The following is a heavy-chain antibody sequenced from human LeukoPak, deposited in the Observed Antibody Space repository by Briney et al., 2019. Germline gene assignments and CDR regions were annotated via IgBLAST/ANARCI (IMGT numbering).Heavy chain of an antibody. Sequence: GGSLRLSCAASGFTFSSYWMHWVRQAPGKGLVWVSRIYSDGNSTTYADSVMGRFTISGDNAKNTLYLQMNSLRAEDTAVYYCARSGVWSKGPDYWGQGTLVTVSS. CDR2: IYSDGNST. D-gene: IGHD1-26*01. V-gene: IGHV3-74*01. CDR1: GFTFSSYW. CDR3: ARSGVWSKGPDY. J-gene: IGHJ4*02.